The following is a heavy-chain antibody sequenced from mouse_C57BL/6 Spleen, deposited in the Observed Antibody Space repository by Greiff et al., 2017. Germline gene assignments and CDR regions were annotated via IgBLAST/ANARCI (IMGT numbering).Heavy chain of an antibody. V-gene: IGHV1-64*01. CDR1: GYTFTSYW. CDR3: AKNSNYVFFDY. J-gene: IGHJ2*01. CDR2: IHPNSGST. Sequence: VQLQQPGAELVKPGASVTLSCKASGYTFTSYWMPWVKQRPGQGLEWIGMIHPNSGSTNYNEKFKSKATLTVDKSSSTAYMQLSSLTSEDSAVYYGAKNSNYVFFDYWGQGTTLTVSS. D-gene: IGHD2-5*01.